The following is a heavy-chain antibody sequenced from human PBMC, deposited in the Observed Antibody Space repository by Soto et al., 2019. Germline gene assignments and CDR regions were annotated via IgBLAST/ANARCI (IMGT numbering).Heavy chain of an antibody. J-gene: IGHJ6*02. Sequence: SETLSLTCTVSGGSISSYYWSWIRQPPGKGLEWIGFIYYSGSTNYNPSLKSRVTISVDTSKNQFSLKLSSVTAADTAVYYCARVSENCSGGSCYHYYYGMDVWGQGTTVTVSS. V-gene: IGHV4-59*01. CDR3: ARVSENCSGGSCYHYYYGMDV. D-gene: IGHD2-15*01. CDR2: IYYSGST. CDR1: GGSISSYY.